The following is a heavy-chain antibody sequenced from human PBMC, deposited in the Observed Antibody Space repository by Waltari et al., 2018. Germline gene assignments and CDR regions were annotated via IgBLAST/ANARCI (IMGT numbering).Heavy chain of an antibody. CDR1: GFTFANAW. CDR2: LKSKAEGGTT. CDR3: TTEGGRTWPMY. V-gene: IGHV3-15*01. J-gene: IGHJ4*02. D-gene: IGHD2-2*01. Sequence: EVQLVESGGGLVKPGDSLRLSCVASGFTFANAWIKCVRQCPGKGLEWVGRLKSKAEGGTTDYAAPVKVRFAISRDDSKDTADLQMNSLKTEDTAMYFCTTEGGRTWPMYWGQGTLVTVSS.